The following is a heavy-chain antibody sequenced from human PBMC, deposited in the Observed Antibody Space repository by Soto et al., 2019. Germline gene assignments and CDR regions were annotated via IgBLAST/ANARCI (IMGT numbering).Heavy chain of an antibody. Sequence: QVQLVQSGAEVKKPGSSVKVSCKASGGTFSSYAISWVRQAPGQGLEWMGGIIPIFGTANYAQKFQGRVTITADKSTSTAYMKLSSLRSEDTAVYYCARGHTSGYYYASGTFDYWGQGTLVTVSS. CDR3: ARGHTSGYYYASGTFDY. V-gene: IGHV1-69*06. CDR1: GGTFSSYA. J-gene: IGHJ4*02. D-gene: IGHD3-22*01. CDR2: IIPIFGTA.